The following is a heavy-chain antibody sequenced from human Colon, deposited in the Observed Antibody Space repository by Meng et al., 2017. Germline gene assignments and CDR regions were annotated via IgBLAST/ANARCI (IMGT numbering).Heavy chain of an antibody. V-gene: IGHV3-7*01. CDR1: GFAFSDYW. J-gene: IGHJ4*02. CDR3: VRGNSGPDY. CDR2: IQQDESEK. D-gene: IGHD2/OR15-2a*01. Sequence: EVPLGECGGGLVRSGECLRLYCAASGFAFSDYWMNWFRQAPGKRLECVAKIQQDESEKTYVDSVKGRFAISRDNAKNSLYLQMDSLRDEGTALYYCVRGNSGPDYWGQGTLVTVSS.